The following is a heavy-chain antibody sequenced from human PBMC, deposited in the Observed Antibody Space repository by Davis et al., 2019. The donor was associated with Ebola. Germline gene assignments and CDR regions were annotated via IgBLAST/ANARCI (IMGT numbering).Heavy chain of an antibody. CDR3: ARDLGIAVAGTGDY. J-gene: IGHJ4*02. CDR2: INAGNGNT. D-gene: IGHD6-19*01. CDR1: GYTFTSYA. V-gene: IGHV1-3*01. Sequence: ASVKVSCKASGYTFTSYAMHWVRQAPGQRLEWMGWINAGNGNTKYSQKFQGRVTITADKSTSTAYMELSSLRSEDTAVYYCARDLGIAVAGTGDYWGQGTLVTVSS.